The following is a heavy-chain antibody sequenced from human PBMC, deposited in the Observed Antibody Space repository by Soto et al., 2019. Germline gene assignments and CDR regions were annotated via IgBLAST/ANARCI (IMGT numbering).Heavy chain of an antibody. CDR2: IIPVFGTT. V-gene: IGHV1-69*01. J-gene: IGHJ6*02. Sequence: QVQLVQSGAEVKKPGSSVKVFCKASGGTFSNYTISWVRQAPGQGLEWMGGIIPVFGTTDYEQKFQGRVTITADGSTSTAYMKLSSLRSADTAVYYCARSSPYIVVRKPTGNQDYYGMDVWVQGTTVTVSS. D-gene: IGHD2-2*01. CDR1: GGTFSNYT. CDR3: ARSSPYIVVRKPTGNQDYYGMDV.